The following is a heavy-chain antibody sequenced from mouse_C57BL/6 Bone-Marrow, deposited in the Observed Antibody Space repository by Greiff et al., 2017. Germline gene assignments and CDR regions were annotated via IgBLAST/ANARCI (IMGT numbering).Heavy chain of an antibody. Sequence: QVQLQQPGTELVKPGASVKLSCKASGYTFTSYWMHWVKQRPGQGLEWIGNINPSNGGTNYNEKFKSKATLTVDKSSSPAYMQLSSLTSEDSAVYYCASGISYYYGSSWDWYFDVWGTGTTVTVSS. V-gene: IGHV1-53*01. CDR2: INPSNGGT. CDR1: GYTFTSYW. CDR3: ASGISYYYGSSWDWYFDV. J-gene: IGHJ1*03. D-gene: IGHD1-1*01.